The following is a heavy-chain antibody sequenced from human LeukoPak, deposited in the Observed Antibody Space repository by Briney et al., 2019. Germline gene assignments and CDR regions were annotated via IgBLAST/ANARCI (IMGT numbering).Heavy chain of an antibody. D-gene: IGHD6-13*01. CDR3: ERWDSSSSNDY. J-gene: IGHJ4*02. V-gene: IGHV3-48*01. CDR1: GFTFSSYS. CDR2: ISSSSTI. Sequence: GGSLRLSCAASGFTFSSYSMSWVRQAPGKGLEWVSYISSSSTIYYADSVKGRFTISRDNAKNSLYLQMNSLRAEDTAVYYCERWDSSSSNDYWGQGTLVTVSS.